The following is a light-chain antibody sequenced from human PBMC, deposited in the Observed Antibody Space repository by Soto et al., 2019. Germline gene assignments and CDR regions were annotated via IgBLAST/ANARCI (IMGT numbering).Light chain of an antibody. J-gene: IGKJ2*01. V-gene: IGKV3-20*01. Sequence: EIVLTQSPGTLSLSPGARATLSCRASQSVSSSYVVWYQQKAGQAPRLLIYGASSSATGIPDRFSGSGSGTDFTLTISRLEPEDFAVDYCQQYGNSLYTFGQGTKLEIK. CDR3: QQYGNSLYT. CDR2: GAS. CDR1: QSVSSSY.